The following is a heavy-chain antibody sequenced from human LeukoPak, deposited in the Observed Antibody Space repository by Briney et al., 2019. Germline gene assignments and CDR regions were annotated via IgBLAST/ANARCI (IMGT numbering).Heavy chain of an antibody. Sequence: GGSLRLSCSASGFIFNNYGLMWVRQAPGKGLEWVSAISNDGGGTTYADFVKGRFTISRDDSKNTLSLQMNSLRPEDTALYYCAKGNSGYFADLWGQGTVVTVSS. CDR3: AKGNSGYFADL. V-gene: IGHV3-23*01. CDR1: GFIFNNYG. D-gene: IGHD3-22*01. J-gene: IGHJ5*02. CDR2: ISNDGGGT.